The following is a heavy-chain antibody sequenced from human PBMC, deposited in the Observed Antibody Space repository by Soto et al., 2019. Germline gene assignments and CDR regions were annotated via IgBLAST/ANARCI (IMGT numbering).Heavy chain of an antibody. J-gene: IGHJ4*02. CDR3: AKDERGELLSAY. D-gene: IGHD1-7*01. CDR2: VSANAGIT. CDR1: GFTFNNYA. Sequence: EVQLLESGGGLVQPGGSLRLSCAASGFTFNNYAMTWFRQAPGKGLDWVSSVSANAGITYYADSVKGRFTLSSDNSKNTVYLQMNSLRAEDTAVYYCAKDERGELLSAYWGQGTLVTVSS. V-gene: IGHV3-23*01.